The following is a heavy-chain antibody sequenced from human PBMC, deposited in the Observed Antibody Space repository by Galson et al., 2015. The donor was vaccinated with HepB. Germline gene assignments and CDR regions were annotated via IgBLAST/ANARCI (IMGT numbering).Heavy chain of an antibody. CDR1: GGTFSSYA. V-gene: IGHV1-69*06. Sequence: SVKVSCKASGGTFSSYAISWVRQAPGQGLEWMGGIIPIFGTANYAQKFQGRVTITADKSTSTAYMELSSLRSEDTAVYYCARDRQTGITIFGVVIENYYYYGMDVWGQGTTVTVSS. D-gene: IGHD3-3*01. CDR3: ARDRQTGITIFGVVIENYYYYGMDV. J-gene: IGHJ6*02. CDR2: IIPIFGTA.